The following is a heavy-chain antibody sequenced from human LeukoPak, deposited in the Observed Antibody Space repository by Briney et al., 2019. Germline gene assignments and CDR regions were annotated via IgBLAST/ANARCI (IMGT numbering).Heavy chain of an antibody. CDR1: GGSIRSYY. CDR3: ARHSSSWYPDY. D-gene: IGHD6-13*01. V-gene: IGHV4-59*08. CDR2: IHFTGST. J-gene: IGHJ4*02. Sequence: SETLSLTCTVSGGSIRSYYWSWIRRPPGKGLEWIGYIHFTGSTKYNPSLNSRVTMSVDTSKNQFSLQLSSVTATDTDVYFCARHSSSWYPDYWGQGTLVTVSS.